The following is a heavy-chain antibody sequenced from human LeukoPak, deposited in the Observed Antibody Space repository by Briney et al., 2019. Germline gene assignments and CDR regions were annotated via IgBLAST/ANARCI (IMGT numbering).Heavy chain of an antibody. J-gene: IGHJ3*02. CDR2: ISTSSTYI. Sequence: GGSLILSCAASGFTFSSYSMNWVRQAPGKGLEWFSSISTSSTYIYCADSLKGRFTISRDNAKKSLYLQINSRRAEDTAVYYCARAITSRHDALDIWGQGTMVTVYS. D-gene: IGHD2-2*01. V-gene: IGHV3-21*01. CDR1: GFTFSSYS. CDR3: ARAITSRHDALDI.